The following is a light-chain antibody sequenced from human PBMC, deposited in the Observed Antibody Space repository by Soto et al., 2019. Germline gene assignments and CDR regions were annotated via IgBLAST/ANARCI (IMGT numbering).Light chain of an antibody. CDR3: SSYVGSNNLGV. Sequence: QSALTQPPSASGSPGQSVTISCTGTSSDVGGYNYVSWYQQHPGKAPKLMIYEVSKRPSGVPDRFSGSKSGNTASLTVSGLQAGDEADYYCSSYVGSNNLGVFGGGTKLTVL. V-gene: IGLV2-8*01. J-gene: IGLJ3*02. CDR2: EVS. CDR1: SSDVGGYNY.